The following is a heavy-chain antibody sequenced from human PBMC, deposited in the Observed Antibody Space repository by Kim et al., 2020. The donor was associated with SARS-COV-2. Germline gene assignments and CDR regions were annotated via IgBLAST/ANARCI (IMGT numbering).Heavy chain of an antibody. D-gene: IGHD1-26*01. Sequence: ADSVNGRFTISRDNSKNTLYLQMNSLRAEDTAVYYCARANSGSYYYGMDVWGQGTTVTVSS. CDR3: ARANSGSYYYGMDV. J-gene: IGHJ6*02. V-gene: IGHV3-30*01.